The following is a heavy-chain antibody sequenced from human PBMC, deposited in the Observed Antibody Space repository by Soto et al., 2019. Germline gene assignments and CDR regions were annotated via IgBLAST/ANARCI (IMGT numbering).Heavy chain of an antibody. D-gene: IGHD3-9*01. CDR1: GFTFSSYA. CDR2: ISGSGGST. V-gene: IGHV3-23*01. J-gene: IGHJ6*02. CDR3: AKSPSYDILTGYYMNYYYGMDA. Sequence: GGSLRLSCAASGFTFSSYAMSWVRQAPGKGLEWVSAISGSGGSTYYADSVKGRFTISRDNSKNTLYLQMNSLRAEDTAVYYCAKSPSYDILTGYYMNYYYGMDAWGQGTTVTVPS.